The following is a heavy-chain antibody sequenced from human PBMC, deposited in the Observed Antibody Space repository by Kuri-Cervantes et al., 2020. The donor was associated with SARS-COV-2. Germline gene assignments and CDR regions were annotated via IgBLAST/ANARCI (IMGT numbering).Heavy chain of an antibody. CDR1: GFTFSSYA. V-gene: IGHV3-30*04. CDR2: ISYDGSNK. J-gene: IGHJ4*02. D-gene: IGHD3-16*01. CDR3: ARGDIGNWGIDY. Sequence: GESLKISCAASGFTFSSYAMHWVRQAPGKGLEWVAVISYDGSNKYYADSVKGRFTISRDNSKNTLYQQMSSLRAEDTAVYYCARGDIGNWGIDYWGQGTLVTVSS.